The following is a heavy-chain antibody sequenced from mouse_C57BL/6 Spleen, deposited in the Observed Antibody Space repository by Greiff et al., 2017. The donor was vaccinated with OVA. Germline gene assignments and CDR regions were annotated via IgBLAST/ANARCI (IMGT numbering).Heavy chain of an antibody. D-gene: IGHD1-1*01. CDR1: GFTFSSYA. CDR2: ISDGGSYT. J-gene: IGHJ2*01. V-gene: IGHV5-4*01. CDR3: ARDLLLRYFDY. Sequence: EVNVVESGGGLVKPGGSLKLSCAASGFTFSSYAMSWVRQTPEKRLEWVATISDGGSYTYYPDNVKGRFTISRDNAKNNLYLQMSHLKSEDTAMYYCARDLLLRYFDYWGQGTTLTVSS.